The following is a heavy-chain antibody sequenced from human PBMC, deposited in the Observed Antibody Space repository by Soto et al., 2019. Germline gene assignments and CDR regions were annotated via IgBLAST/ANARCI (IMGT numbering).Heavy chain of an antibody. D-gene: IGHD2-15*01. CDR2: VSIGGST. V-gene: IGHV3-23*01. Sequence: DVQLLESGGGLVQPEGSLRLSCAASGFTFSSHAMGWVRQGPGKGLEWVAVVSIGGSTHYADSVRGRFTISRDNSKNTLSLQMNRLTAEDTAVYFCAKRRGAGGHFDYWGQGALVTVSS. CDR1: GFTFSSHA. J-gene: IGHJ4*02. CDR3: AKRRGAGGHFDY.